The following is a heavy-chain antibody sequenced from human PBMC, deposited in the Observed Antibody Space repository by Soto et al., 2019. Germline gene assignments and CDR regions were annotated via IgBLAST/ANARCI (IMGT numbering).Heavy chain of an antibody. Sequence: TLSLTCTVSGGSVSSGSYYWSWIRQPPGKGLEWIGYIYYSGSTNYNPSLKSRVTISVDTSKNQFSLKLSSVTAADTAVYYCASGSYYNWFDPWGQGTLVTVS. J-gene: IGHJ5*02. CDR3: ASGSYYNWFDP. CDR2: IYYSGST. CDR1: GGSVSSGSYY. V-gene: IGHV4-61*01. D-gene: IGHD1-26*01.